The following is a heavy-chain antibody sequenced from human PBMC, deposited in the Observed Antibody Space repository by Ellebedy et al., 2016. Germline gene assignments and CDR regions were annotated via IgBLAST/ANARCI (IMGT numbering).Heavy chain of an antibody. J-gene: IGHJ3*02. Sequence: GESLKISXAASGFTFSSYWMSWVRQAPGKGLEWVSYISSSSSTIYYADSVKGRFTISRDNAKNSLYLQMNSLRAEDTAVYYCARDLAPYDSSGYYRDDAFDIWGQGTMVTVSS. CDR2: ISSSSSTI. V-gene: IGHV3-48*04. D-gene: IGHD3-22*01. CDR1: GFTFSSYW. CDR3: ARDLAPYDSSGYYRDDAFDI.